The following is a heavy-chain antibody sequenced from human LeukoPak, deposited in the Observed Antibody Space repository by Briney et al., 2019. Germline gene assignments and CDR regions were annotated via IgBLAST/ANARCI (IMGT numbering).Heavy chain of an antibody. V-gene: IGHV4-34*01. CDR2: ITHTGST. D-gene: IGHD6-13*01. CDR1: GGSFSGYY. Sequence: PSETLSLTCAVYGGSFSGYYWNWIRQPPGKGLDWIGDITHTGSTNDNPSLKGRVTVSVDTSKNQFSLSLTSVTAADTALYYCARGSPAADDAFDIWGQGTLVTVSS. J-gene: IGHJ3*02. CDR3: ARGSPAADDAFDI.